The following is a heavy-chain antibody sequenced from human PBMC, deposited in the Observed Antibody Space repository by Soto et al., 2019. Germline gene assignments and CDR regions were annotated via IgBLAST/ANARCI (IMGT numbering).Heavy chain of an antibody. CDR1: GFIFSSYA. Sequence: GSLRLSCAASGFIFSSYAMSWVRQAPGKGLEWVSAISGSGGSTYYADSVKGRFTISRDNSKNTLYLQMNSLRAADSAVYYCAAHAGNTYGPLDYWGQGTLVTVSS. CDR2: ISGSGGST. D-gene: IGHD3-10*01. V-gene: IGHV3-23*01. J-gene: IGHJ4*02. CDR3: AAHAGNTYGPLDY.